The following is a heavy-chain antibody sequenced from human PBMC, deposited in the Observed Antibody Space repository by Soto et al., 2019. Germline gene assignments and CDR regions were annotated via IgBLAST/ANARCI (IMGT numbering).Heavy chain of an antibody. CDR2: ISSSSSYI. CDR3: ARDIVVVVAATLLDY. Sequence: GGCLRLSCAASGFTFSSYSMNWVRQAPGKGLDWVSSISSSSSYIYYADSVKGRFTISRDNAKNSLYLQMNSLRAEDTAVYYCARDIVVVVAATLLDYWGQGTLVTVSS. J-gene: IGHJ4*02. V-gene: IGHV3-21*01. D-gene: IGHD2-15*01. CDR1: GFTFSSYS.